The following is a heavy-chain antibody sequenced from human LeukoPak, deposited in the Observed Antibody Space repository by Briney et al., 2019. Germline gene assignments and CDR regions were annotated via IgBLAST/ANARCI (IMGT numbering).Heavy chain of an antibody. J-gene: IGHJ4*02. CDR3: ARGNEVTSLDY. D-gene: IGHD2-21*02. Sequence: GGSLRLSCAASGFTVSSNYMSWVRQAPGKGLEWVSVIYSGGSTYYAGSVKGRFTISRDNSKNTLYLQMNSPRAEDTAVYYCARGNEVTSLDYWGQGTLVTVSS. V-gene: IGHV3-53*01. CDR1: GFTVSSNY. CDR2: IYSGGST.